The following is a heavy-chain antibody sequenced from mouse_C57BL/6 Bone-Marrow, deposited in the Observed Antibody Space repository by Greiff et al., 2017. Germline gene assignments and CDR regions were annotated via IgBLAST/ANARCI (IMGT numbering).Heavy chain of an antibody. CDR2: ISYDGSN. D-gene: IGHD2-5*01. CDR3: ARDSNYPFAY. CDR1: GYSITSGYY. V-gene: IGHV3-6*01. Sequence: EVKVEESGPGLVKPSQSLSLTCSVTGYSITSGYYWNWIRQFPGNKLEWMGYISYDGSNNYNPSLKNRISITRDTSKNQFFLKLNSVTTEDTATYYCARDSNYPFAYWGQGTLVTVSA. J-gene: IGHJ3*01.